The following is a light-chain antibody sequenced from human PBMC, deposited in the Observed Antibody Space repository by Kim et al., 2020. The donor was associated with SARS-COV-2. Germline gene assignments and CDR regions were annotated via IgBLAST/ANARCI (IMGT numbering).Light chain of an antibody. CDR1: QYISTW. CDR2: LAS. J-gene: IGKJ2*01. V-gene: IGKV1-5*03. Sequence: ASVGDRVTITCRASQYISTWLAWYQQKPGRAPKLLLYLASSLESGVPSRFSGSGSGAGFTLTISSLQPDDFATYYCQHYSRFPYTFGQGTKVDIK. CDR3: QHYSRFPYT.